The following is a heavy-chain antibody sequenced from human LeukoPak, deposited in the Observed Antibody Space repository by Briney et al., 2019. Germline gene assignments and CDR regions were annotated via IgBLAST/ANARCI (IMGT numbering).Heavy chain of an antibody. J-gene: IGHJ4*02. CDR2: ISGSGITT. D-gene: IGHD3-10*01. V-gene: IGHV3-23*01. CDR1: GFSFNSYA. Sequence: GGSLRLSCAASGFSFNSYAMNWVRQAPGKGLEWVSGISGSGITTHYRDSVKGRFTISRDNAKNTLYLQMNSLRAEDTAVYYCARDRSSLGLWFGELRNWGQGTLVTVSS. CDR3: ARDRSSLGLWFGELRN.